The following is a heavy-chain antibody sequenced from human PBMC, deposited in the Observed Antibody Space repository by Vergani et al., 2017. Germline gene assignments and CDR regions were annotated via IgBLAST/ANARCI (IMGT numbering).Heavy chain of an antibody. J-gene: IGHJ4*02. CDR3: ARRSGIVYDIFRGTQYFFDF. D-gene: IGHD3-9*01. Sequence: QVQLQESGPGLVKPSETLSLTCAVSGFSIDNGYYWDWIRQPPGKGLEWIGSIYRTGRTHFNPSLKSRVTISVDTSNKHFSLRLNSLTAADTAVYYCARRSGIVYDIFRGTQYFFDFWGQGTLVTVSS. CDR2: IYRTGRT. CDR1: GFSIDNGYY. V-gene: IGHV4-38-2*01.